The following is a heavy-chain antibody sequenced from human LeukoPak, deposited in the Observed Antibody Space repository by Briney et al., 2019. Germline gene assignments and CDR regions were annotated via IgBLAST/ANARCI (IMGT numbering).Heavy chain of an antibody. V-gene: IGHV4-39*07. CDR1: GASITTGSSY. CDR3: ARVEEGYGSGRRENYYYYYMDV. Sequence: PSETLSLTCIVSGASITTGSSYWGWVCQTPGKGLEWIATLYYVGSIYYTPSLESRITISLDPSRNQFSLKVDSVTAADTAVYYCARVEEGYGSGRRENYYYYYMDVWGKGTTVTISS. J-gene: IGHJ6*03. D-gene: IGHD3-10*01. CDR2: LYYVGSI.